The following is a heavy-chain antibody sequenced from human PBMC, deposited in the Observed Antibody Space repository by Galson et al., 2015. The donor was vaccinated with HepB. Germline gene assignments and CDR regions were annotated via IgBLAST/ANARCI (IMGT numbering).Heavy chain of an antibody. V-gene: IGHV5-51*01. J-gene: IGHJ5*02. D-gene: IGHD3-10*01. CDR2: IYPGDSDT. Sequence: QSGAEVKKPGESLKISCKGSGYSFTSYWIGWVRQMPGKGPEWMGIIYPGDSDTRYSPSFQGQVTISADKSISTAYLQWSSLKASDTAMYYCARQNYYGSGSYLNWFDPWGQGTLVTVSS. CDR1: GYSFTSYW. CDR3: ARQNYYGSGSYLNWFDP.